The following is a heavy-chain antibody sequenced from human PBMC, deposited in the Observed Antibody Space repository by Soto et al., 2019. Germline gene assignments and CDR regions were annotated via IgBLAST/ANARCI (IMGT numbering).Heavy chain of an antibody. CDR1: GGTFSSYA. CDR2: IIPIFGTA. V-gene: IGHV1-69*01. J-gene: IGHJ6*02. D-gene: IGHD5-18*01. Sequence: QVQLVQSGAEVKKPGSSVKVSRKASGGTFSSYAISWVRQAPGQGLEWMGGIIPIFGTANYAQKFQGRVTITADESTSTAYMELSSLRSEDTAVYYCAAGGYSYGSGLYYYYGMDVWGQGTTVTVSS. CDR3: AAGGYSYGSGLYYYYGMDV.